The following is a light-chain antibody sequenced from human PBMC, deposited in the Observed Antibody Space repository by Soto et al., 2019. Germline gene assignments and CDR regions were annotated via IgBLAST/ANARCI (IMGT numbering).Light chain of an antibody. J-gene: IGKJ1*01. CDR2: AAS. V-gene: IGKV1-27*01. CDR3: QKYNSAPSS. CDR1: QSISNY. Sequence: DIQMTQSPSSLSASVGDRATITCRASQSISNYLAFYQQKPGKVPKLLIYAASTLQSGVPSRFSGSGSGTDFTLTISSLQPGDVATYYCQKYNSAPSSFGQGTRWIS.